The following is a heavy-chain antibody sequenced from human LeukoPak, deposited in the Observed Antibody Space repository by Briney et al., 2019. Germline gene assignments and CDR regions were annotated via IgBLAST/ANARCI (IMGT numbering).Heavy chain of an antibody. D-gene: IGHD6-13*01. Sequence: ASVKASCKASGYTFTSYDINWVRQATGQGLEWMGWMNPNSGNTGYAQKFQGRVTMTRNTSISTAYMELSSLRSEDTAVYYCARALTILSWLTPREGWFDPWGQGTLVTVSS. CDR2: MNPNSGNT. CDR3: ARALTILSWLTPREGWFDP. J-gene: IGHJ5*02. CDR1: GYTFTSYD. V-gene: IGHV1-8*01.